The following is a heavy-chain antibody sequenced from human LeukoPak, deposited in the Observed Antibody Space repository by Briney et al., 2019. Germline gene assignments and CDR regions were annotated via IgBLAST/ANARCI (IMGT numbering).Heavy chain of an antibody. D-gene: IGHD3-22*01. CDR3: ARVPNYYDSSGYYYAFDI. J-gene: IGHJ3*02. CDR1: GGSISSYY. Sequence: SETLSLTCTVSGGSISSYYWSWIRQPPGKGLEWIGYIYYSGSTNYNPSLKSRVTISVETSKNQFSLKLSSVTAADTAVYYCARVPNYYDSSGYYYAFDIWGQGTMVTVSS. CDR2: IYYSGST. V-gene: IGHV4-59*01.